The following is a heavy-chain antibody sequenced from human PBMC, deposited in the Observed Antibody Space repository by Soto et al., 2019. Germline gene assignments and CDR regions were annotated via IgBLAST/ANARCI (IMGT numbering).Heavy chain of an antibody. V-gene: IGHV4-34*01. J-gene: IGHJ4*02. CDR2: INHSGST. D-gene: IGHD6-13*01. Sequence: PSETLSLTCAVYGGSFSGYYWSWIRQPPGKGLEWIGEINHSGSTNYNPSLKNRVTISVDTSKNQFSLKLSSVTAADTAVYYCARGVPAAGPTNKNFDYWGQGTLVTVSS. CDR1: GGSFSGYY. CDR3: ARGVPAAGPTNKNFDY.